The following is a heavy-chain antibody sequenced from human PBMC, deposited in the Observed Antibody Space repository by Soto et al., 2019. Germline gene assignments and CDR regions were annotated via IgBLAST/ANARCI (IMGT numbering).Heavy chain of an antibody. D-gene: IGHD6-13*01. J-gene: IGHJ4*02. CDR3: GRGGFSTNWRFDY. CDR1: GFTFSDYA. CDR2: IWFDGATK. V-gene: IGHV3-33*01. Sequence: QVQLVESGGGVVQPGRSLRLSCAASGFTFSDYAMHWVRQAPGKGLEWVASIWFDGATKYYADSVKGRFTISRDNSKNTVYLQRNTPRAEDSALYHCGRGGFSTNWRFDYWGQGTLVAVSS.